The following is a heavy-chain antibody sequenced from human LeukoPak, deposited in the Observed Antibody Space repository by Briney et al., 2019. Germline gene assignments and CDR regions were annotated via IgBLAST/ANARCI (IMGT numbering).Heavy chain of an antibody. J-gene: IGHJ4*02. D-gene: IGHD3-10*01. CDR2: ISSRSTTI. CDR3: ARNKITLDY. CDR1: GFTFSNAW. V-gene: IGHV3-48*01. Sequence: GGSLRLSCAASGFTFSNAWMSWVRQAPGKGLEWVSYISSRSTTISHADSVKGRFTISRDNAKNSLYLQMNSLRAEDTAVYYCARNKITLDYWGQGTLVTVSS.